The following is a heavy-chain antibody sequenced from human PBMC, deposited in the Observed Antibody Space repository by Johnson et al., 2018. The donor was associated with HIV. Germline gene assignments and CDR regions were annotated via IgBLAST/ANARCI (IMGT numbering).Heavy chain of an antibody. Sequence: VQLVESGAEVKKPGESLKISCKGSGFTFTTYWIGWVRQMPGKGLEWVGSIFPSDSDTRYSPSFQGQVTISADKSISTAYLQWSSLKPSDTAMYYCARHPPNGGGGLSAFYIWGQGAMVTVSS. V-gene: IGHV5-51*01. CDR2: IFPSDSDT. J-gene: IGHJ3*02. CDR1: GFTFTTYW. D-gene: IGHD7-27*01. CDR3: ARHPPNGGGGLSAFYI.